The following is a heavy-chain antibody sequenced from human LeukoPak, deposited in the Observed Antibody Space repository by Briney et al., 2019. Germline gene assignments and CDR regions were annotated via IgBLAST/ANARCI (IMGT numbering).Heavy chain of an antibody. CDR2: IYYSGST. CDR3: ASYSSSWRIDY. J-gene: IGHJ4*02. Sequence: PSETLSFTCTVSGGSISSSSYYWGWIRQPPGKGLEWIGRIYYSGSTYYNPSLKSRVTISVDTSKNQFSLKLSSVTAADTAVYYCASYSSSWRIDYWGQGTLVTVSS. V-gene: IGHV4-39*01. CDR1: GGSISSSSYY. D-gene: IGHD6-13*01.